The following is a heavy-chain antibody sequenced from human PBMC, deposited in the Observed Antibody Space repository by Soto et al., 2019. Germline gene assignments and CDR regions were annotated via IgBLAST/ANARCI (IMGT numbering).Heavy chain of an antibody. CDR2: ITGSGGTR. V-gene: IGHV3-23*01. D-gene: IGHD6-19*01. Sequence: EVQLLEFGGGLVQPGGSLRLSCAPSGFTFSSYAMNWVRQAPGKGLEWVSAITGSGGTRYYADSVKGRFTISRDNSKNSLYLQMSSLRAEDTAIYYCAKGPLGAVAGTERYFDSWGQGTLVIVSS. J-gene: IGHJ4*02. CDR1: GFTFSSYA. CDR3: AKGPLGAVAGTERYFDS.